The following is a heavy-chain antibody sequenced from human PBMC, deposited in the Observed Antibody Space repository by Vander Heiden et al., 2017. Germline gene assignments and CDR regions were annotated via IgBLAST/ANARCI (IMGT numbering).Heavy chain of an antibody. CDR1: GFTFSSYH. J-gene: IGHJ6*02. Sequence: EVQLLESGGGLVQPGGSLRLSCAASGFTFSSYHLSWVRRAPGKGVEWVSAISGRGGSTSYADSVKGRFTISRDNSKNTLYLQMNSLRAEDTAVYYCAKADREQWLVYYYYYYGMDVWGQGTTVTVSS. V-gene: IGHV3-23*01. CDR3: AKADREQWLVYYYYYYGMDV. D-gene: IGHD6-19*01. CDR2: ISGRGGST.